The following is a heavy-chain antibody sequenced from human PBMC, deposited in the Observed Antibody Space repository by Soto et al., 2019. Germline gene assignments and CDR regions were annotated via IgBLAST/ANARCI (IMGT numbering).Heavy chain of an antibody. CDR1: EFSFSSYA. D-gene: IGHD6-13*01. J-gene: IGHJ4*02. CDR2: ISATGTTT. CDR3: ATYSSPFDY. Sequence: EVQLMESGGGLVQPGGSLRLSCAASEFSFSSYALNWVRQAPGKGLEWVSAISATGTTTYYADSVKGRFTISRDNSKRSLFLQMHSLSPEDTAVYYCATYSSPFDYWGQGTLVTVSS. V-gene: IGHV3-23*01.